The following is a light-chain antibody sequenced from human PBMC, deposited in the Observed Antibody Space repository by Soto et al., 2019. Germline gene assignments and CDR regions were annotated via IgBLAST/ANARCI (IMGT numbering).Light chain of an antibody. V-gene: IGLV1-47*01. CDR3: AAWDDSLSGRV. CDR2: RNN. J-gene: IGLJ3*02. Sequence: QAVVTQPPSASGTPGQRVTISCSGSSSNIGSNYVYWYQQLPGTAPQLLIYRNNQRPSGVPDRFSGSKSGTSASLAISGLRSEDEADYYCAAWDDSLSGRVFGGGTKLTVL. CDR1: SSNIGSNY.